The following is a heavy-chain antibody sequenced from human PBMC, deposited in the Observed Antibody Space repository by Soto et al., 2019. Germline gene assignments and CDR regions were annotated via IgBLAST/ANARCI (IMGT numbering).Heavy chain of an antibody. V-gene: IGHV4-59*11. CDR3: ARSHCSSTSCSYYFDY. CDR2: IYHSGST. CDR1: GGSISSHY. Sequence: LTCTVSGGSISSHYWSWIRQFPGKGLEWIGFIYHSGSTNYNPSLKSRVTILGETSKNQFSLKVSSVTAADTAVYYCARSHCSSTSCSYYFDYWGQGTLVTVSS. J-gene: IGHJ4*02. D-gene: IGHD2-2*01.